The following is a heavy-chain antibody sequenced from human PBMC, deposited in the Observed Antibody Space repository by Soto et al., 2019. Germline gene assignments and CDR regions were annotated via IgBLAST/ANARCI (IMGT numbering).Heavy chain of an antibody. D-gene: IGHD3-10*01. V-gene: IGHV3-11*01. CDR3: AREENTASRGFFDY. CDR1: GFTYSDYF. Sequence: GGSLRLSCGASGFTYSDYFMNWIRQAPGKGLEWLAYIGRIGSPIYYADSVKGRLTISRDNTNNSLYLQLNSLRAEDTAIYFCAREENTASRGFFDYWGQGALVTAPQ. J-gene: IGHJ4*02. CDR2: IGRIGSPI.